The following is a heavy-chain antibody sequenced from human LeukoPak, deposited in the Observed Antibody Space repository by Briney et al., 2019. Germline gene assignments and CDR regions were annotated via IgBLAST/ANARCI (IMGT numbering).Heavy chain of an antibody. Sequence: PGGSLRLFCAASGFPFNSYSMNWVRQAPGQGLEWVSSLSNSSNYIYYAESVKGRFTISRDNAKNSVYLHMNSLTAENTAIYYCVRDHCRTGGCYNYFDWWGQGALVTVSS. CDR1: GFPFNSYS. CDR2: LSNSSNYI. CDR3: VRDHCRTGGCYNYFDW. J-gene: IGHJ4*02. V-gene: IGHV3-21*01. D-gene: IGHD2-8*02.